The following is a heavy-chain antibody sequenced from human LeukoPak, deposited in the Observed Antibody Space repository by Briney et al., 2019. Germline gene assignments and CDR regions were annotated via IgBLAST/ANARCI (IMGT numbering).Heavy chain of an antibody. V-gene: IGHV3-7*01. CDR3: AKGEITFGGVIVSPPGY. Sequence: PGGSLRLSCAASGFTFSSYYMSWVRQAPGEGLEWVANIKPDGSETYYADSVKGRFTISRDNGKNSLHLQMNSLRAEDTAVYYCAKGEITFGGVIVSPPGYWGQGTLVTVSS. D-gene: IGHD3-16*02. J-gene: IGHJ4*02. CDR1: GFTFSSYY. CDR2: IKPDGSET.